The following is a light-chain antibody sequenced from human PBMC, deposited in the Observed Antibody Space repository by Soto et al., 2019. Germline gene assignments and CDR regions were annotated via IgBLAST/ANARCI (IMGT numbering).Light chain of an antibody. J-gene: IGKJ2*01. Sequence: IVLTQPPFSSPVTLGQPASISCRSSQSLVQSEGNTYLTWLQQRPGQPPRLLIYMISNRFSGVPERLSVSGAGTDFTLKSSRVEADEVGVYDCMQATHSYTLGQGTKLEIK. CDR1: QSLVQSEGNTY. CDR2: MIS. CDR3: MQATHSYT. V-gene: IGKV2-24*01.